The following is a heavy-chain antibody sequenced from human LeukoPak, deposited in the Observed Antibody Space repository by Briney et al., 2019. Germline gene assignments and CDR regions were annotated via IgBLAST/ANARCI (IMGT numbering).Heavy chain of an antibody. V-gene: IGHV3-30*02. CDR3: AKGVVVPPTYFDY. CDR2: MRYDGSIQ. Sequence: GGSLRLSCAASGLSLSSYGMHWVSQAPGKGLEWVAYMRYDGSIQYYADSVKGRFTISRDNYKNTLYLQLNSLKAEDTAVYYCAKGVVVPPTYFDYWGQGTLVTVSS. J-gene: IGHJ4*02. CDR1: GLSLSSYG. D-gene: IGHD3-10*02.